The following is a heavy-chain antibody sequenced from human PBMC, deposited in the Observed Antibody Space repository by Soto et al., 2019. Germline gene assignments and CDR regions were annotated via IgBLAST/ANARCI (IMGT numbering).Heavy chain of an antibody. J-gene: IGHJ4*02. CDR2: ISSSSSTI. V-gene: IGHV3-48*02. Sequence: SGGSLRLSCAASGFTFSSYSMNWVRQAPGKGLEWVSYISSSSSTIYYADSVKGRFTISRDNAKNSLYLQMNSLRDEDTAVYYCARDGETRYYDFWSGYYRTYYFDYWGQGTLVTVSS. D-gene: IGHD3-3*01. CDR3: ARDGETRYYDFWSGYYRTYYFDY. CDR1: GFTFSSYS.